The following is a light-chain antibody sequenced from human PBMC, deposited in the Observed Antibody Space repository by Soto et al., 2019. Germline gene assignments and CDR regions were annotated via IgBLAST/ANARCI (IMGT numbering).Light chain of an antibody. CDR1: NIGSIS. CDR2: YDH. V-gene: IGLV3-21*01. Sequence: SYELTQPPSVSVTPGKTATIACGGDNIGSISVHWYQHKPGQAPLLVISYDHDRPSGIPERFSGSNSGSTATLTISRVEAGDEADYYCQVWDTGTDQQVFGGGTKRTVL. J-gene: IGLJ2*01. CDR3: QVWDTGTDQQV.